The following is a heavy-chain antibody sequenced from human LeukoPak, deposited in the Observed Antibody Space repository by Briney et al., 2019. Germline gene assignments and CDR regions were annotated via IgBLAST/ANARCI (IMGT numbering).Heavy chain of an antibody. D-gene: IGHD1-26*01. CDR1: GFIFDMHD. Sequence: GGSLRLSCGASGFIFDMHDMHWVRQAPGKGLEWVAFIRSDGYHTYYADSVKGRFTITRDNCKNTVYLQMNSLRVEDMAVYYCAKPSGSGVDYWGRGTRVTVSS. CDR3: AKPSGSGVDY. CDR2: IRSDGYHT. J-gene: IGHJ4*02. V-gene: IGHV3-30*02.